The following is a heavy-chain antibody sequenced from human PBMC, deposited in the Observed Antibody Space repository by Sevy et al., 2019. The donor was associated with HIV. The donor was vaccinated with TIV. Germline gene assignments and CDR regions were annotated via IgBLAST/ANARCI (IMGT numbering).Heavy chain of an antibody. CDR1: GFTVSSNY. CDR2: IYSGGGT. D-gene: IGHD2-15*01. CDR3: ARDGGYLLD. V-gene: IGHV3-66*02. Sequence: GGSLRLSCAASGFTVSSNYMSWIRQAPGKGLDWVSLIYSGGGTDYTVSVKGRFTISRDSSKNTLYLQMNSLRTEDTAVYYCARDGGYLLDWGQGTLVTVSS. J-gene: IGHJ4*02.